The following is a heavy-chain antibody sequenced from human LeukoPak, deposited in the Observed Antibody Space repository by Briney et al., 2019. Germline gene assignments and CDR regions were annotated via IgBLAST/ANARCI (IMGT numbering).Heavy chain of an antibody. J-gene: IGHJ5*02. Sequence: GSLRLSCAASEFTFNNYAMSWVRQPPGKGLEWIGEINHSGSTNYNPSLKSRVTISVDTSKNQFSLKLSSVTAADTAVYYCARGRLVLRYFDWLPLFDPWGQGTLVTVSS. CDR3: ARGRLVLRYFDWLPLFDP. CDR2: INHSGST. CDR1: EFTFNNYA. V-gene: IGHV4-34*08. D-gene: IGHD3-9*01.